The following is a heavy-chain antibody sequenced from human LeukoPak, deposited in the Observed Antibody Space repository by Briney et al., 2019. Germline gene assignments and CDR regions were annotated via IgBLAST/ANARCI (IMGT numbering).Heavy chain of an antibody. CDR1: GGSINSYY. CDR3: ARSGYASGLQ. CDR2: IHYSGST. V-gene: IGHV4-59*08. Sequence: SETLSLTCTVSGGSINSYYWSWIRQPPGEGLEFVGCIHYSGSTNYNPSLKSRVTISLDRSNNQFSLILSSVTAADTAVYYCARSGYASGLQWGQGTLVTVSS. J-gene: IGHJ4*02. D-gene: IGHD2-8*01.